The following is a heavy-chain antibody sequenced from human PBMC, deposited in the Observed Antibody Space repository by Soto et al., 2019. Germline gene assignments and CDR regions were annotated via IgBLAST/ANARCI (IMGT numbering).Heavy chain of an antibody. Sequence: QLQLQESGSGLVKPSQTLSLTCAVSGGSISSGGYSWSWIRQPPGKGLEWIGYIYHSGSTYYNPSLKRRGTISGDRAKNQFFLKLGSVAAADTAVYYCARVPGPWGQGTLVTVSS. J-gene: IGHJ5*02. V-gene: IGHV4-30-2*01. CDR3: ARVPGP. CDR2: IYHSGST. CDR1: GGSISSGGYS. D-gene: IGHD3-10*01.